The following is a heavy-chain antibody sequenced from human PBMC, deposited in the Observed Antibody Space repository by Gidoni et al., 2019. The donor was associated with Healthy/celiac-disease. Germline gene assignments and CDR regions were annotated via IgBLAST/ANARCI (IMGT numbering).Heavy chain of an antibody. CDR2: IWYDGSNK. V-gene: IGHV3-33*01. Sequence: QVQLVESGGGVVQPGRSLRLSCAASGFTFSSYGMHWVRQAPGKGLEWVAVIWYDGSNKYYADSVKGRFTISRDNSKNTLYLQMNSLRAEDTAVYYCARGKKEPAGPHPYYYYGMDVWGQGTTVTVSS. J-gene: IGHJ6*02. CDR3: ARGKKEPAGPHPYYYYGMDV. CDR1: GFTFSSYG. D-gene: IGHD6-19*01.